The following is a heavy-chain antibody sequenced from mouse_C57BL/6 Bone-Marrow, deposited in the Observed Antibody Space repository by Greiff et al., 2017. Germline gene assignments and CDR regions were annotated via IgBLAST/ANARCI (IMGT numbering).Heavy chain of an antibody. D-gene: IGHD4-1*01. CDR1: GFSFNTYA. V-gene: IGHV10-1*01. CDR2: IRSKSNNYAT. CDR3: VRRGTGAYWYFDV. J-gene: IGHJ1*03. Sequence: EVKLMESGGGLVQPKGSLKLSCAASGFSFNTYAMNWVRQAPGKGLEWVARIRSKSNNYATYYADSVKDRFTISRDDSESMLYLQMNNLKTEDTAMYYCVRRGTGAYWYFDVWGTGTTVTVSS.